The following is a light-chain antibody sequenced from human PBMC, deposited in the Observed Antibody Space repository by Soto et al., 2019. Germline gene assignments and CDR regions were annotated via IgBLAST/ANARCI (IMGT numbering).Light chain of an antibody. CDR1: SSDVGGYNY. CDR3: SSYTSSSTLP. CDR2: YVS. V-gene: IGLV2-14*01. Sequence: QSALTQPASVSGSPGQSITISCTGTSSDVGGYNYVSWYQQHPGEAPKLMIYYVSNRPSGVSNRFSGSKSGNTASLTISGLQAEDEADYYCSSYTSSSTLPFGGGTKLTVL. J-gene: IGLJ2*01.